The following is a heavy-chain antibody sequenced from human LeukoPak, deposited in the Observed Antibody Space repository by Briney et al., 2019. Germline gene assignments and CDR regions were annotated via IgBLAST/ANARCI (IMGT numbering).Heavy chain of an antibody. J-gene: IGHJ4*02. CDR3: ARDRGLGFCSGGSCYSIDY. V-gene: IGHV1-69*04. D-gene: IGHD2-15*01. CDR1: GGTFSSYA. Sequence: VASVKVSCKASGGTFSSYAISWVRQAPGQGLEWMGRIIPILGIANYAQKFQGRVTITADKSTSTAYMELSSLRSEDTAVYYCARDRGLGFCSGGSCYSIDYWGQGTLVTVSS. CDR2: IIPILGIA.